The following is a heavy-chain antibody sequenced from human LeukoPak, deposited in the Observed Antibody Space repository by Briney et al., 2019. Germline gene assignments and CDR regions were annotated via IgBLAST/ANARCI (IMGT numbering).Heavy chain of an antibody. CDR1: GGSISSGGYY. CDR2: IYSSGST. V-gene: IGHV4-31*03. J-gene: IGHJ3*02. D-gene: IGHD3-9*01. Sequence: SETLSLTCTVPGGSISSGGYYWSWIRQHPGKGLEWIGYIYSSGSTYYNPSLKSRVTISVDTSQNQFSLKLSSVTAADTAVYYCAREGRYFDRLLSNDAFDIWGQGTMVTVSS. CDR3: AREGRYFDRLLSNDAFDI.